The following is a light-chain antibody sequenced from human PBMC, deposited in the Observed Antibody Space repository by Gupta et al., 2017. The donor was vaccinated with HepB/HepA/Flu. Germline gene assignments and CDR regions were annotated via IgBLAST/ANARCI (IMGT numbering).Light chain of an antibody. CDR3: QSYDSSLSGGV. V-gene: IGLV1-40*01. CDR2: GNS. Sequence: QSVLTQPPSVSGSPGQSVTISCTGSSSNIGAGYDVHWYQQLPGTAPKLLIYGNSHRPSGVPDRFSGSKSGTSASLAITGLQAEDEADYYCQSYDSSLSGGVFGTGTKVTVL. J-gene: IGLJ1*01. CDR1: SSNIGAGYD.